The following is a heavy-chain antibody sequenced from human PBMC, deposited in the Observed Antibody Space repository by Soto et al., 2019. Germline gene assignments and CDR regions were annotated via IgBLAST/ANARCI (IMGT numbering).Heavy chain of an antibody. D-gene: IGHD3-22*01. Sequence: GGSLRLSCAASGFTFSRYAMSWVRQAPGKGLEWVSHIRGDGGGTVSGGAAYTYYADSVKGRFTISRDNSKNTLYLQMNSLGAEDTAVYYCAKDRGYYVIRGYYEKRGVYAYWGQGALVLVSS. CDR3: AKDRGYYVIRGYYEKRGVYAY. V-gene: IGHV3-23*01. CDR2: IRGDGGGTVSGGAAYT. J-gene: IGHJ4*02. CDR1: GFTFSRYA.